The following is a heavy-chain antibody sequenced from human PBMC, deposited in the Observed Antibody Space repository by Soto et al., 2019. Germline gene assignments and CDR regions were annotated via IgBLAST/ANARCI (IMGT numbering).Heavy chain of an antibody. V-gene: IGHV4-38-2*02. Sequence: SETLSLTCTVSGYSISSGYYWGWIRQPPGKGLEWIGSIYHSGSTYYNPSLKSRVTISVDKSKNQFSLKLSSVTAADTAVYYCARKRITMVRGVNDGMDVWGQGTTVTVSS. CDR1: GYSISSGYY. D-gene: IGHD3-10*01. CDR3: ARKRITMVRGVNDGMDV. CDR2: IYHSGST. J-gene: IGHJ6*02.